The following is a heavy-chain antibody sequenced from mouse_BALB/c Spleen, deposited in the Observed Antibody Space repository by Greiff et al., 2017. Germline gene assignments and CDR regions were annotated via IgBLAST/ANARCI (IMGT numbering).Heavy chain of an antibody. Sequence: EVKLQESGGGLVQPGGSLKLSCAASGFTFSSYGMSWVRQTPDKRLELVATINSNGGSTYYPDSVKGRFTISRDNAKNTLYLQMSSLKSEDTAMYYCARRLYYYAMDYWGQGTSVTVSS. CDR3: ARRLYYYAMDY. D-gene: IGHD1-1*02. J-gene: IGHJ4*01. CDR1: GFTFSSYG. V-gene: IGHV5-6-3*01. CDR2: INSNGGST.